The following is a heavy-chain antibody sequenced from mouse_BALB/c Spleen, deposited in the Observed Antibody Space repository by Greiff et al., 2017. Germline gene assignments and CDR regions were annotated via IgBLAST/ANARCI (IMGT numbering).Heavy chain of an antibody. D-gene: IGHD1-2*01. CDR2: ISSGSSTI. Sequence: EVKVEESGGGLVQPGGSRKLSCAASGFTFSSFGMHWVRQAPEKGLEWVAYISSGSSTIYYADTVKGRFTISRDNPKNTLFLQMTSLRSEDTAMYYCASRGVTTATLAYWGQGTLVTVSA. J-gene: IGHJ3*01. V-gene: IGHV5-17*02. CDR1: GFTFSSFG. CDR3: ASRGVTTATLAY.